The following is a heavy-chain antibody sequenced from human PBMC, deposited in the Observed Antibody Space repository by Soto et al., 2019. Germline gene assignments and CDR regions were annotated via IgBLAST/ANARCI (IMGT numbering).Heavy chain of an antibody. Sequence: QVQLQESGPGLVKPSQTLSLTCTVSGGSISSGGNYWSWIRQHPGKGLEWIGYIYYSGSTYYNQSLKSRVNISVDTSKNQFSLKLSSVTAADTAVYYCARDRQPGESPYWYFDLWGRGTLVTVSS. CDR3: ARDRQPGESPYWYFDL. D-gene: IGHD7-27*01. CDR2: IYYSGST. J-gene: IGHJ2*01. V-gene: IGHV4-31*03. CDR1: GGSISSGGNY.